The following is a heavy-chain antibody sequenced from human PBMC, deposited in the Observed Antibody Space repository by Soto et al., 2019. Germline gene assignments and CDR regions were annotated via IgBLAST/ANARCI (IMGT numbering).Heavy chain of an antibody. V-gene: IGHV1-58*01. J-gene: IGHJ3*02. Sequence: SVKVSCKASGFTFTSSAVQWVRQARGQRLEWIGWIVVGSGNTNYAQKFQERVTITRDMSTSTAYMELRSLRSDDTAVYYCARGYCSSASCLRNHAFDIWGQGTMVTVSS. CDR3: ARGYCSSASCLRNHAFDI. CDR1: GFTFTSSA. D-gene: IGHD2-2*01. CDR2: IVVGSGNT.